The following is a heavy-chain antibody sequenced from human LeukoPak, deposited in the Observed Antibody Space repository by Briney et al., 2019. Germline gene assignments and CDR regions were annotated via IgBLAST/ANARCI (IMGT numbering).Heavy chain of an antibody. V-gene: IGHV1-46*01. Sequence: ASVKVSCKASGYTFTSYYMHWVRQAPGQGHEWMGIINPSGGSTSYAQKFRGRVTMTRDTSTSTVYMELSSLRSEDTAVYYCARGVRSIAAVGHYMDVWGKGTTVTVSS. D-gene: IGHD6-6*01. CDR1: GYTFTSYY. CDR2: INPSGGST. CDR3: ARGVRSIAAVGHYMDV. J-gene: IGHJ6*03.